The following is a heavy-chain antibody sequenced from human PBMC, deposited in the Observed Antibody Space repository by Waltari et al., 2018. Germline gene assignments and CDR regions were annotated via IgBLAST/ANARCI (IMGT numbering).Heavy chain of an antibody. CDR1: GYTFTSYD. V-gene: IGHV1-8*01. CDR3: ARGAAPGKGAHWVDP. Sequence: QVQLVQSGAEVKKPGASVKVSCKASGYTFTSYDINWVRQTQGQGLEWMGWINPNTGNTGFSQKFQDRLIMTTNPSINTAYMELPGLTSEDTGVYYCARGAAPGKGAHWVDPWGQGTLVTVSS. CDR2: INPNTGNT. J-gene: IGHJ5*02. D-gene: IGHD3-16*01.